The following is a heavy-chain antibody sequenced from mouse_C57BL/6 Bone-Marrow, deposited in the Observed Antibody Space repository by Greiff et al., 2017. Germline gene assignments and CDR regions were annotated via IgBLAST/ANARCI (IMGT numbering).Heavy chain of an antibody. J-gene: IGHJ2*01. CDR2: FRSGSSTI. CDR1: GFTFSDYG. CDR3: ARGGYFDD. V-gene: IGHV5-17*01. Sequence: EVQLQESGGGLVKPGGSLKLSCAASGFTFSDYGMHWVRQAPEKGLAWVAYFRSGSSTIYYADTVKGRFTISRDNAKNTLVRQMTSLRSEDTPMYYCARGGYFDDWGQGTTLTVSS.